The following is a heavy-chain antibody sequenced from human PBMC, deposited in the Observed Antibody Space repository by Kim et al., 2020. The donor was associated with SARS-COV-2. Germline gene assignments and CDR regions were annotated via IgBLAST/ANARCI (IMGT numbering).Heavy chain of an antibody. D-gene: IGHD4-4*01. J-gene: IGHJ4*02. Sequence: GGSLRLSCAASGFTFDDYAMHWVRQAPGKGLEWVSGISWNSGSIGYADSVKGRFTISRDNAKNSLYLQMNSLRAEDTALYYCAKDIGDYTGGYYFDYWGQGTLVTVSS. V-gene: IGHV3-9*01. CDR1: GFTFDDYA. CDR3: AKDIGDYTGGYYFDY. CDR2: ISWNSGSI.